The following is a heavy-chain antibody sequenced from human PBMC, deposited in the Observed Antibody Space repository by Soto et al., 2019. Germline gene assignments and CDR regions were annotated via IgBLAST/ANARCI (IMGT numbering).Heavy chain of an antibody. J-gene: IGHJ6*02. CDR3: ARSPSYYYYGMDV. CDR1: GGTFSSYA. CDR2: IIPIFGTA. Sequence: SVKVSCKASGGTFSSYAISWVRQDPGQGLEWMGGIIPIFGTANYAQKFQGRATITADKSTSTAYMELSSLRSEDTAVYYCARSPSYYYYGMDVWGQGTTVTVSS. V-gene: IGHV1-69*06.